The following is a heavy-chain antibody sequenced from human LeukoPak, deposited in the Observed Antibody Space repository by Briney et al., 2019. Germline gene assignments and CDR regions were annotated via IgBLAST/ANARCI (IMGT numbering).Heavy chain of an antibody. J-gene: IGHJ4*02. Sequence: GGSLRLSCAASGFTFSSYAMFWVRRAPGKGLEWVSGISSGAVTTYYADSVKGRFTISSDNSKNTLYLQMNSLRAEDTAVYYCAKLPWWGQGTLVTVSS. V-gene: IGHV3-23*01. CDR2: ISSGAVTT. CDR1: GFTFSSYA. CDR3: AKLPW.